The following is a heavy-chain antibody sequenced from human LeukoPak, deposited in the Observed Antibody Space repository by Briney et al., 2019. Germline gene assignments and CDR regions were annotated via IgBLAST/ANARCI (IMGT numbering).Heavy chain of an antibody. CDR1: GGTFSSYA. CDR2: IIPIFGTA. D-gene: IGHD6-19*01. CDR3: ARVFIAVAGPYYYYYMDV. J-gene: IGHJ6*03. V-gene: IGHV1-69*06. Sequence: SVKVSCKASGGTFSSYAISWVRQAPGQGLEWMGGIIPIFGTANYAQKFQGRVTITADKSTSTAYMELSSLRSEDKAVYYCARVFIAVAGPYYYYYMDVWGKGTTVTVSS.